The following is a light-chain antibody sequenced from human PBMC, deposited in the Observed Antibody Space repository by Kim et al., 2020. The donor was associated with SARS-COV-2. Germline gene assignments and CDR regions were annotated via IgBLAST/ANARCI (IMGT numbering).Light chain of an antibody. CDR2: TNN. V-gene: IGLV1-44*01. CDR3: AAWDDSLNGVI. CDR1: RSNIGSNT. J-gene: IGLJ2*01. Sequence: GQRVTISCSGSRSNIGSNTVNWYQQLPGTAPKLLIHTNNYRPSGVPNRFSGSKSGTSASLAISGLQSEDEADYYCAAWDDSLNGVIFGGGTQLTVL.